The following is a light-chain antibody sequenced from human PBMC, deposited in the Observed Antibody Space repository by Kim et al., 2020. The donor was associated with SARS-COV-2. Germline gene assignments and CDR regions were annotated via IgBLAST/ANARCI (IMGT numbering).Light chain of an antibody. Sequence: QSALTQPRSVSGSPGLSVAIPCTGTSSDVGGYNYVSWYQQHPGKAPKLMIYDVSKRPSGVPDRFSGSKSGNTASLTISGLQAEDEADYYCCSYVGSYTYVFGTGTKVTVL. CDR1: SSDVGGYNY. CDR3: CSYVGSYTYV. V-gene: IGLV2-11*01. CDR2: DVS. J-gene: IGLJ1*01.